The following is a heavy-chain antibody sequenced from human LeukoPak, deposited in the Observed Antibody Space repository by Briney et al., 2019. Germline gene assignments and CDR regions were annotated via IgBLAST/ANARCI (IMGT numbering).Heavy chain of an antibody. J-gene: IGHJ4*02. D-gene: IGHD5-18*01. Sequence: SETLSLTCTVSGGSIRSGSYHWSWIRQPAGKGLEWIGRSYSSGGTNYNPSLKSRVTISVDTSKNQFSPKLSSVTAADTAVYYCARDRGSGYSYAYGDFDYWGQGTLVTVSS. CDR1: GGSIRSGSYH. CDR3: ARDRGSGYSYAYGDFDY. CDR2: SYSSGGT. V-gene: IGHV4-61*02.